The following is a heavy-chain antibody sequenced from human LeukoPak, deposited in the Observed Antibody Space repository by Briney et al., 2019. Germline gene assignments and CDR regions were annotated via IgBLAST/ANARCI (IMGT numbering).Heavy chain of an antibody. D-gene: IGHD4-17*01. Sequence: SETLSLTCAVSGVSFYVYYWRWVPQTPGKGREWSGEINHSGYTNDSPSLKSRVTLSIDTSRKQFSLNLRSVTVADTGIYYCTRMTTGHDYWGQGTLVTVSS. CDR3: TRMTTGHDY. V-gene: IGHV4-34*01. CDR1: GVSFYVYY. CDR2: INHSGYT. J-gene: IGHJ4*02.